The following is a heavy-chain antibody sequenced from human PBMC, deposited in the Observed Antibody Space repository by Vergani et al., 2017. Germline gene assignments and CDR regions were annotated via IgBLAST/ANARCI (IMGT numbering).Heavy chain of an antibody. Sequence: QLQLQESGPGLVKPSETLSLTCTVSGGSISSSSYYWGWIRQPPGKGLEWIGSIYYSGSTYYNPSLKSRVPISVDTSKNQFSLKLSSVTAADTAVYYCARSLPGIATHWGQGTLVTVSS. V-gene: IGHV4-39*07. D-gene: IGHD6-13*01. CDR3: ARSLPGIATH. CDR2: IYYSGST. J-gene: IGHJ4*02. CDR1: GGSISSSSYY.